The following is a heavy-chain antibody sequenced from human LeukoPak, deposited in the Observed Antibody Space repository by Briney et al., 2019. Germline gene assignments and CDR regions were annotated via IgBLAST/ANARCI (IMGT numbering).Heavy chain of an antibody. V-gene: IGHV1-8*03. CDR3: ARFGYCSSTSCYGDAFDI. D-gene: IGHD2-2*01. Sequence: GASVKVSCKASGYTFTGYYMHWVRQAPGQGLEWMGRINPNSGNTGYAQKFQGRVTITRNTSISTAYMELSSLRSEDTAVYYCARFGYCSSTSCYGDAFDIWGQGTMVTVSS. CDR1: GYTFTGYY. J-gene: IGHJ3*02. CDR2: INPNSGNT.